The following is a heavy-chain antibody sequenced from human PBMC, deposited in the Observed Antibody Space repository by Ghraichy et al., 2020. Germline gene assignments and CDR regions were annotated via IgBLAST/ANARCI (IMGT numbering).Heavy chain of an antibody. J-gene: IGHJ6*03. D-gene: IGHD2-2*01. V-gene: IGHV3-30*04. CDR2: ISYDGSNK. Sequence: GESQNISCAASGFTFSSYAMHWVRQAPGKGLEWVAVISYDGSNKYYADSVKGRFTISRDNSKNTLYLQMNSLRAEDTAVYYCAREASCSSTSCYWYGNYYYMDVWGKGTTVTVSS. CDR1: GFTFSSYA. CDR3: AREASCSSTSCYWYGNYYYMDV.